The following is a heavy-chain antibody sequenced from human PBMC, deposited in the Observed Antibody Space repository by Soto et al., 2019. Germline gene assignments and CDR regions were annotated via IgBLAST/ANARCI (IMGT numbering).Heavy chain of an antibody. J-gene: IGHJ6*03. V-gene: IGHV3-7*01. CDR1: GFTFSSYW. CDR2: RKQDGSDT. D-gene: IGHD6-6*01. Sequence: GGSLRLSCAASGFTFSSYWMSWVRQARGKGLEWVANRKQDGSDTHYLDSLTCLFTISSDTAHTSLYLQMNSLTVEDPVVYYCATFEEEKKVAARRGFWRPVSIYYYYSLDVWGTGTTVTVSS. CDR3: ATFEEEKKVAARRGFWRPVSIYYYYSLDV.